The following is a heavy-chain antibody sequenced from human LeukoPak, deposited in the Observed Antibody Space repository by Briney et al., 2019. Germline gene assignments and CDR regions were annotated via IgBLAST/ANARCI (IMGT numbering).Heavy chain of an antibody. J-gene: IGHJ2*01. CDR1: GFNFDDYA. D-gene: IGHD5-24*01. Sequence: GRSLRLSCAVSGFNFDDYAMHWVRQAPGRGLEWVSGINWKTGNGIYADSVKGRFTISRDNAKNSLYLQMSSLRAEDTALYYCTRRAARWQFDLWGRGTLLTVTS. CDR3: TRRAARWQFDL. CDR2: INWKTGNG. V-gene: IGHV3-9*01.